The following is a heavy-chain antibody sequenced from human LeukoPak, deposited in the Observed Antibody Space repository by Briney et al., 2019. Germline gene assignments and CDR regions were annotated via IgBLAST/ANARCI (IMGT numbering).Heavy chain of an antibody. Sequence: GASVKVSCKASGGTFSSYAISWVRQAPGQGLEWMGGIIPIFGTANYAQKFQGRVTITADESTSTAYMELSSLRSEDTAVYYCARSDGHYDSSGSVGGFDYWGQGTLVTVSS. J-gene: IGHJ4*02. CDR2: IIPIFGTA. V-gene: IGHV1-69*13. CDR1: GGTFSSYA. CDR3: ARSDGHYDSSGSVGGFDY. D-gene: IGHD3-22*01.